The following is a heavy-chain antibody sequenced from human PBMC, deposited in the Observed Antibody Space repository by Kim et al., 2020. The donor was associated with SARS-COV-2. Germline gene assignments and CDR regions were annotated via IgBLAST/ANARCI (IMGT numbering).Heavy chain of an antibody. Sequence: YYGDSVKGRFTISRDNAKNSLYLQMNSLRAEDTAVYYCATEWPGDYSLEHWGQGSLVTVSS. J-gene: IGHJ4*02. V-gene: IGHV3-21*01. D-gene: IGHD2-15*01. CDR3: ATEWPGDYSLEH.